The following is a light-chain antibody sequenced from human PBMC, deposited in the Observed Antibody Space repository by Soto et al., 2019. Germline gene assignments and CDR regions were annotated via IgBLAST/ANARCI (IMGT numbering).Light chain of an antibody. Sequence: VLTQSPGTLSLSPGERATVSCRASQTVTSIYLSWYQQRPGPAHQLIIYDAVKKATGIPDRFSGSDSGRYYTLTISRLDPEFSAVYYCQQYGDSITFGGGTKVEIK. CDR2: DAV. J-gene: IGKJ4*01. V-gene: IGKV3-20*01. CDR3: QQYGDSIT. CDR1: QTVTSIY.